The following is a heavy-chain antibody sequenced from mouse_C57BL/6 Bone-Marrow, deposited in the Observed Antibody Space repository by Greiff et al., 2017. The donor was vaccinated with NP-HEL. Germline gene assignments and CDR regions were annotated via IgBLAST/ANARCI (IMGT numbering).Heavy chain of an antibody. CDR1: GFTFSDAW. J-gene: IGHJ3*01. CDR2: IRNKANNHAT. V-gene: IGHV6-6*01. Sequence: EVQLQESGGGLVQPGGSMKLSCAASGFTFSDAWMDWVRQSTEKGLEWVAEIRNKANNHATYYAESVKGRFTISRDDSKSSVYLQMNSLRAEDTGIYYCTMVTGAYWGQGTLVTVSA. CDR3: TMVTGAY. D-gene: IGHD2-3*01.